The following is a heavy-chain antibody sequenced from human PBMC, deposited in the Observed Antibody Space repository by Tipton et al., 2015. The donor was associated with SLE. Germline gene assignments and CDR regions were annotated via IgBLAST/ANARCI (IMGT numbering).Heavy chain of an antibody. CDR3: ASNYYDSFY. CDR2: IYYSGST. J-gene: IGHJ4*02. V-gene: IGHV4-39*01. Sequence: LRLSCTVSGGSISSSSYYWGWIRQPPGKGLEWIGSIYYSGSTYYNPSLKSRVTISVDTSKNQFSLKLSSVTAADTAVYYCASNYYDSFYWGQGTLVTVSS. CDR1: GGSISSSSYY. D-gene: IGHD3-22*01.